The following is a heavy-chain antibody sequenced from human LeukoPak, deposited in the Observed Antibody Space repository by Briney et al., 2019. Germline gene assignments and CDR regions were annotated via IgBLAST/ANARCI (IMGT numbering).Heavy chain of an antibody. D-gene: IGHD3-10*01. V-gene: IGHV5-51*01. CDR2: IYPGESDT. J-gene: IGHJ4*02. CDR3: ARRAPFGSGRIYYFDY. Sequence: GGSLQISSEGSGARFTSYWIGWVRQMPGKGLEWLGIIYPGESDTTYNPSFQGQVTISADKSTNTPYLQWSSLKASDTAMYYCARRAPFGSGRIYYFDYWGQGTLVTVSS. CDR1: GARFTSYW.